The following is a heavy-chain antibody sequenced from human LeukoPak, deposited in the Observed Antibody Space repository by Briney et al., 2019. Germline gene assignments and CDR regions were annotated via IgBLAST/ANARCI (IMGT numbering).Heavy chain of an antibody. V-gene: IGHV3-33*01. CDR1: GFRFSSYG. CDR3: ARDPPDESSGYYSLDY. J-gene: IGHJ4*02. D-gene: IGHD3-22*01. Sequence: PGKSLRLSCAASGFRFSSYGMHWVRQAPGKGLEWVAVMWSEGTTKYYGDSVKGRFTISRDNSKSTLYLQMNSLRVEDTAVYYCARDPPDESSGYYSLDYWGLGALVTVST. CDR2: MWSEGTTK.